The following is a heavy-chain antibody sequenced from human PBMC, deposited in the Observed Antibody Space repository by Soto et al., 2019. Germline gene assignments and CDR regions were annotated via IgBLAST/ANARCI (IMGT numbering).Heavy chain of an antibody. CDR1: GFTFSVYT. CDR2: ITSSGTTI. J-gene: IGHJ5*02. D-gene: IGHD6-6*01. Sequence: EAQLVESGGGLVQPGGSLRLSCAASGFTFSVYTMHWVRQSPGKGLEWISSITSSGTTISYADSVKGRFTISRDNAKSSLFLLMDTLRDEDTAVYYCARDGYSTSSDWPWFDPWGQGTLVTVSS. V-gene: IGHV3-48*02. CDR3: ARDGYSTSSDWPWFDP.